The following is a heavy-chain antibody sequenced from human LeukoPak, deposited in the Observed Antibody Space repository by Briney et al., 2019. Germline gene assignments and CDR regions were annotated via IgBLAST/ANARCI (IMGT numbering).Heavy chain of an antibody. V-gene: IGHV3-21*01. Sequence: PGGSLRLSRAASGFTFSSYDMNWVRQAPGKGLEWVSSISSTSNYINYADSVKGRFTISRDNAKSSLYLQMNSLRVEDTAVYYCARTVFGAYNWFDPWGQGALVTVSS. CDR2: ISSTSNYI. CDR3: ARTVFGAYNWFDP. J-gene: IGHJ5*02. CDR1: GFTFSSYD. D-gene: IGHD3-3*01.